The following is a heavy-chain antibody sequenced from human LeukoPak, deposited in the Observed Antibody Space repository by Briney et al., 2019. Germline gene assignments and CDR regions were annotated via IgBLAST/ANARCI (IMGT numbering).Heavy chain of an antibody. V-gene: IGHV1-2*02. Sequence: ASVKVSCKASGYTFTGYYMHWVRQAPGRGLEWMGWINPNSGGTNYAQKFQGRVTMTRDTSISTAYMELSRLRSDDTAVYYCARGGYCSSTSCYLTDYWGQGTLVTVSS. D-gene: IGHD2-2*01. CDR3: ARGGYCSSTSCYLTDY. J-gene: IGHJ4*02. CDR1: GYTFTGYY. CDR2: INPNSGGT.